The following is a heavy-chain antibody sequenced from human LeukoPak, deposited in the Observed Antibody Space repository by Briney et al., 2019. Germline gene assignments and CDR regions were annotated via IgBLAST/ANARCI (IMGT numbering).Heavy chain of an antibody. CDR1: GFTFSNHW. J-gene: IGHJ6*03. V-gene: IGHV3-74*01. CDR2: IRSDGST. CDR3: ARVAKTYYYFYMDV. Sequence: RGSLRLSCAASGFTFSNHWMHWVRQTPVKGLEWVALIRSDGSTTYADSVKGRSIISRDNAKNTLYLEISTLRADDTAVYYCARVAKTYYYFYMDVWGKGATVTVSS.